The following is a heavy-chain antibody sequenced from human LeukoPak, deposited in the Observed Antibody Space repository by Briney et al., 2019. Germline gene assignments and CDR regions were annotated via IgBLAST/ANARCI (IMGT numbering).Heavy chain of an antibody. CDR2: IYYSGNT. D-gene: IGHD1-14*01. J-gene: IGHJ6*03. Sequence: SETLSLTCSVSGGSIRSTTYYWGWIRQPPGKRLEWIGSIYYSGNTYYSPSLMSRVTISVDTSKNQFSLKLSSVTAADTAVYYCARYTRSLAYYYYMDVWGKGTTVTVSS. CDR1: GGSIRSTTYY. CDR3: ARYTRSLAYYYYMDV. V-gene: IGHV4-39*07.